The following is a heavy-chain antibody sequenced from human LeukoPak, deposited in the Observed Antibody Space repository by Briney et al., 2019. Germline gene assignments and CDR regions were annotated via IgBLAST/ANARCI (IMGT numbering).Heavy chain of an antibody. CDR1: GFTFSSYW. CDR3: ARASTVTTCLWD. CDR2: INSDGSST. Sequence: GGSLSLSCAASGFTFSSYWMYWVRPAPGKGLVWVSRINSDGSSTSYADSVKGRFTISRDNAKNTLSLQINSLRAEDTAVYYCARASTVTTCLWDWGQGTLVTVSS. V-gene: IGHV3-74*01. D-gene: IGHD4-17*01. J-gene: IGHJ4*02.